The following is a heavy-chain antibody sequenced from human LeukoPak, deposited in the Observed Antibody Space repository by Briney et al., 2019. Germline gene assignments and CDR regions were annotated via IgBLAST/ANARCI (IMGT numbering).Heavy chain of an antibody. J-gene: IGHJ4*02. Sequence: SGRSLRLSCAASGFTFSSYWMNWVRQAPGKGLEWVANIKQDGSEKYYVDSVKGRFTISRDNAKNSLYLQMNSLRAEDTAVYYCARGDWSGYYNYWGQGTLVTVSP. D-gene: IGHD3-3*01. CDR3: ARGDWSGYYNY. V-gene: IGHV3-7*04. CDR1: GFTFSSYW. CDR2: IKQDGSEK.